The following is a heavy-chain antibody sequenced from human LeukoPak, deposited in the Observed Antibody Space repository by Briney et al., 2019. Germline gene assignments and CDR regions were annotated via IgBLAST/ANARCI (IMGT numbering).Heavy chain of an antibody. J-gene: IGHJ5*02. CDR2: IKQDGFEK. V-gene: IGHV3-7*01. CDR1: GFTFSNFW. D-gene: IGHD2-2*01. CDR3: ARDGGTSTTCSTLGGFSS. Sequence: GGSLRLSCAASGFTFSNFWMSWVRKAPAKGLEWVANIKQDGFEKYYVDSVRGRFTISRDKAKNSLSLQMNSLRAEDTAVYYCARDGGTSTTCSTLGGFSSWGQGALVTVSS.